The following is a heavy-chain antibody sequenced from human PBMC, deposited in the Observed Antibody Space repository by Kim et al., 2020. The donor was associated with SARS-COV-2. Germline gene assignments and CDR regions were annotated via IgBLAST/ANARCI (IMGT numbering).Heavy chain of an antibody. CDR1: GYTFTSYG. D-gene: IGHD2-2*01. Sequence: ASVKVSCKASGYTFTSYGISWVRQAPGQGLEWMGWISAYNGNTNYAQKLQGRVTMTTDTSTSTAYMELRSLRSDDTAVYYCARDYIGSTHVWFDPWGQGTLVTVSS. V-gene: IGHV1-18*01. J-gene: IGHJ5*02. CDR2: ISAYNGNT. CDR3: ARDYIGSTHVWFDP.